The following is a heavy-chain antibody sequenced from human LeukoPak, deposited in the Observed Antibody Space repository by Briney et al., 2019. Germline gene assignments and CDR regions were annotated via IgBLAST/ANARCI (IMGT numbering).Heavy chain of an antibody. V-gene: IGHV4-38-2*01. CDR1: GYSISSGYY. CDR2: IYYSGST. J-gene: IGHJ3*02. D-gene: IGHD3-22*01. Sequence: PSETLSLTCAVSGYSISSGYYWGWIRQPPGKGLEWIGSIYYSGSTYYNPSLKSRVTISVDTSKNQFSLKLSSVTAADTAVYYCARGTDTYYYDSSGYYYFTIFDIWGQGTMVTVSS. CDR3: ARGTDTYYYDSSGYYYFTIFDI.